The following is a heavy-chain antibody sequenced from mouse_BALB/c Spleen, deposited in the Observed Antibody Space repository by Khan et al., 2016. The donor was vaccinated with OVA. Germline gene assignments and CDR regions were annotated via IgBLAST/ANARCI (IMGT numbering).Heavy chain of an antibody. CDR2: IDPENGNT. J-gene: IGHJ3*01. D-gene: IGHD2-2*01. CDR3: TREGYAPWFAY. CDR1: GFNIKDSY. Sequence: EVQLQQSGAELVWPGALVKLSCKASGFNIKDSYIYWVKQRPEQGLEWIGGIDPENGNTIYDPKFQGKASITADISSTTAYLHLSSLTSEDTAVYYCTREGYAPWFAYWGQGTLVTVSA. V-gene: IGHV14-1*02.